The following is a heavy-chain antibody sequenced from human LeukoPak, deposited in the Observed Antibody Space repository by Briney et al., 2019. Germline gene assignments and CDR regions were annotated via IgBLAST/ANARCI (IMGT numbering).Heavy chain of an antibody. Sequence: GGTLRLSCAASGLSISNDWMSWGRQAPGKGQEWGARVKSKSAGETTDHAAPVKGRFTISRDDSKNTLYLQMNSLKTEDTAVYYCTLIQGWGSGSYYRDFWGQGTLVTVSS. J-gene: IGHJ4*02. CDR3: TLIQGWGSGSYYRDF. CDR2: VKSKSAGETT. V-gene: IGHV3-15*01. CDR1: GLSISNDW. D-gene: IGHD3-10*01.